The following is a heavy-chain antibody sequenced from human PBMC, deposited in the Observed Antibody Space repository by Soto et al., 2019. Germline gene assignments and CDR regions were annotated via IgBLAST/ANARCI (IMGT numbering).Heavy chain of an antibody. CDR3: ARHQSGSGNSNFDF. J-gene: IGHJ4*02. CDR2: VDPNDSFA. D-gene: IGHD3-10*01. V-gene: IGHV5-10-1*01. Sequence: GESLKISCQAFEYSFRIYWISWVRQKPGAGVEWMGRVDPNDSFATYSPSFEGHVSISVDKSTTIVYLQWRSLRASDTATYYCARHQSGSGNSNFDFWGQGAPVTVSS. CDR1: EYSFRIYW.